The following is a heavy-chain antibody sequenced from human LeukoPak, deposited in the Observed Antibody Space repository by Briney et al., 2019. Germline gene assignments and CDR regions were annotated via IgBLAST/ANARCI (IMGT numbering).Heavy chain of an antibody. J-gene: IGHJ4*02. CDR2: ISGSGGST. V-gene: IGHV3-23*01. Sequence: PGGSLRLSCAASGFTVSSHNMNWVRQAPGKGLEWVSGISGSGGSTYYADSVKGRFTISRDNSKNTLYLQMNSLRAEDTAVYYCAKGSYSSGWYESDYWGQGTLVTVSS. D-gene: IGHD6-19*01. CDR3: AKGSYSSGWYESDY. CDR1: GFTVSSHN.